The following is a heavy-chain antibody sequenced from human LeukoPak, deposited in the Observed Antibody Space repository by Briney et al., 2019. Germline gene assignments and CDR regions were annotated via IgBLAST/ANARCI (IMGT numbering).Heavy chain of an antibody. V-gene: IGHV1-2*06. CDR1: GYTFTGYY. CDR3: ARGRGIGARWGLNNWFDP. CDR2: INPNSGGT. J-gene: IGHJ5*02. D-gene: IGHD6-6*01. Sequence: ASVKVSCKASGYTFTGYYMHWVRQAPGQGLEWMGRINPNSGGTNYAQKFQGRVTMTRDTSISTAYMELSSLRSEDTAVYYCARGRGIGARWGLNNWFDPWGQGTLVTVSS.